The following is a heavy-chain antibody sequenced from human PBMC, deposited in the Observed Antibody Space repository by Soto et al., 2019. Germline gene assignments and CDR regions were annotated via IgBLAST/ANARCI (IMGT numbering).Heavy chain of an antibody. CDR2: IYYSGST. D-gene: IGHD3-22*01. V-gene: IGHV4-28*01. CDR3: ARHSAYDSPASGFDP. CDR1: GYSISSSNW. J-gene: IGHJ5*02. Sequence: SETLSLTCAVSGYSISSSNWWGWIRQPPGKGLEWIGYIYYSGSTYYNPSLKSRVTISVDTSKNQFSLKLSSVTAADTAVYYCARHSAYDSPASGFDPWGQGTLVTVSS.